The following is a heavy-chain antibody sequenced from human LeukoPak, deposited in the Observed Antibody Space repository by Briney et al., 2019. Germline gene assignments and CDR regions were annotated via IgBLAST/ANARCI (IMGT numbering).Heavy chain of an antibody. CDR1: GYTFTGYY. CDR2: IKPKSGGT. J-gene: IGHJ1*01. CDR3: ARVGGYCSSTSCYTRPRFQH. D-gene: IGHD2-2*02. Sequence: ASVKVSFKASGYTFTGYYMHWVRQAPGQGLEWMVRIKPKSGGTNYAQEFQGRVTITRDTSTSTVYMELSSLRSEDTAVYYCARVGGYCSSTSCYTRPRFQHWGQGTLVTVSS. V-gene: IGHV1-2*06.